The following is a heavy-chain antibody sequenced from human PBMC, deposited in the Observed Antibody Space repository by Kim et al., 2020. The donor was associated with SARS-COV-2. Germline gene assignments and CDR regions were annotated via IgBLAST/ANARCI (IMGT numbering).Heavy chain of an antibody. CDR3: ARSYSGSYYGAFDI. D-gene: IGHD1-26*01. CDR1: GFTFSSYA. J-gene: IGHJ3*02. V-gene: IGHV3-30-3*01. CDR2: ISYDGSNK. Sequence: GGSLRLSCAASGFTFSSYAMHWVRQAPGKGLEWVAVISYDGSNKYYADSVKGRFTISRDNSKNTLYLQMNSLRAEDTAVYYCARSYSGSYYGAFDIWGQGTMVTVSS.